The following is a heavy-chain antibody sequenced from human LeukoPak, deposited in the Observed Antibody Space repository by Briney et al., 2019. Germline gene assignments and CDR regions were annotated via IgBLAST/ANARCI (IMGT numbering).Heavy chain of an antibody. CDR1: GFTVSNGW. Sequence: GGSLRLSCAASGFTVSNGWMHWARHAPGKGLVWVSRINSDGSISAYGDSVKGRFTISRDNAKNTLYLQMSSLRAEDTAVYYCVRGDGHLLSSFVDYWGQGTLVTVSS. CDR3: VRGDGHLLSSFVDY. D-gene: IGHD2-2*01. CDR2: INSDGSIS. J-gene: IGHJ4*02. V-gene: IGHV3-74*01.